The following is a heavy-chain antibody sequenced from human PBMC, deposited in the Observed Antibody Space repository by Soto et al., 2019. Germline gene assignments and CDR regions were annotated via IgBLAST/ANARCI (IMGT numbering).Heavy chain of an antibody. D-gene: IGHD6-6*01. CDR1: GFTVSSNY. J-gene: IGHJ3*01. CDR2: IYSGGST. Sequence: EVQLVESGGGLVQPGGSLRLSCAASGFTVSSNYMSWVRQAPGKGLEWVSVIYSGGSTYYADSVKVRFTISRDNSKNTLYLQMRSLRAEDTAVYYCARDQPGSIAEPTWGQGTMVTVSS. V-gene: IGHV3-66*01. CDR3: ARDQPGSIAEPT.